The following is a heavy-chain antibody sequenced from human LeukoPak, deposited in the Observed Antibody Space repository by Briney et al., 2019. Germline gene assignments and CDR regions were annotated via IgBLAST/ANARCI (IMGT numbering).Heavy chain of an antibody. D-gene: IGHD3-22*01. J-gene: IGHJ4*02. Sequence: SETLSLTCAVYGGSFSGYYWSWIRQPPGKGLEWIGEINHSGSTNYNPSLKSRVTISVDTSKNQFSLKLSSVTAADTAVYYCARVGRSSVYYYDSSGKYYFDYWGQGTLVTVSS. CDR3: ARVGRSSVYYYDSSGKYYFDY. CDR2: INHSGST. V-gene: IGHV4-34*01. CDR1: GGSFSGYY.